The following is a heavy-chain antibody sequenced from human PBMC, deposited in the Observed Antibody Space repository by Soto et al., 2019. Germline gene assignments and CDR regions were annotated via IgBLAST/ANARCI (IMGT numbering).Heavy chain of an antibody. CDR3: ARHYRSGSFEY. CDR2: IYDTGST. J-gene: IGHJ4*02. D-gene: IGHD3-10*01. V-gene: IGHV4-59*12. CDR1: GGSISSYY. Sequence: QVQLQESGPGLVKPSETLSLTCTVSGGSISSYYWSWIRQPPGKGLEWIGYIYDTGSTNYNPSRKSXXTXSXXTSKIQCSLLLSSVTAADTAVYDCARHYRSGSFEYWRQGTLVAVSS.